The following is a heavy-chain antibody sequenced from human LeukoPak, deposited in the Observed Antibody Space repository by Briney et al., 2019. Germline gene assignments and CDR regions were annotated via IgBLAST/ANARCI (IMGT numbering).Heavy chain of an antibody. CDR2: IRGSGGTT. Sequence: GGSLRLSCAASGFTFSGCAMSWVRQAPGKGLEWVSAIRGSGGTTYYADSVKGRFTISRDNSKDTLYLQMNSLRVEHTAVYYCSKGVYDWLSDTDYWGQGTLVSVYS. CDR3: SKGVYDWLSDTDY. D-gene: IGHD3-9*01. J-gene: IGHJ4*02. V-gene: IGHV3-23*01. CDR1: GFTFSGCA.